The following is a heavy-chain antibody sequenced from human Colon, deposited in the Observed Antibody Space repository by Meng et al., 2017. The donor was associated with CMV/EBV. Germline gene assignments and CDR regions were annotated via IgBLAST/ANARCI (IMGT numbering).Heavy chain of an antibody. CDR2: ISHDRDNA. CDR3: VRDVPGDIDYIFDY. V-gene: IGHV3-74*01. J-gene: IGHJ4*02. Sequence: GESLKISCVASGLTLSRYWMHWVRQVPGEGPMWVARISHDRDNAIYADSVKGRFTASRDSTRNIVYLQMNSLRVDDTAIYFCVRDVPGDIDYIFDYWGQGAQVPSPQ. CDR1: GLTLSRYW. D-gene: IGHD4-11*01.